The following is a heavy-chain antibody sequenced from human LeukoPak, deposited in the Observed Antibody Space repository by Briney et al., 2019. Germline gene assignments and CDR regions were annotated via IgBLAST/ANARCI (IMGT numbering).Heavy chain of an antibody. CDR2: INPDGTKT. J-gene: IGHJ5*02. CDR1: GFTFTRFW. CDR3: ATAPASVDSS. V-gene: IGHV3-7*01. D-gene: IGHD3-3*01. Sequence: GGSLRLSSAASGFTFTRFWLTWVRQSPGKGLEWVANINPDGTKTTYVDSVEGRFSISRDNAKNSVFLLMTSLRAEDTAMYYCATAPASVDSSWGQGTLVAVSS.